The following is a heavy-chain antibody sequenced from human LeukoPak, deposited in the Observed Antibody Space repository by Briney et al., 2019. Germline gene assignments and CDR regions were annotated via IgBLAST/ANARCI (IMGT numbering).Heavy chain of an antibody. CDR3: ARDYYDSSGYPDY. D-gene: IGHD3-22*01. J-gene: IGHJ4*02. CDR1: GFTFSSYW. CDR2: IKQDGNEK. V-gene: IGHV3-7*01. Sequence: GGSLRLSCAGSGFTFSSYWMSWVRQAPGKGLEWVANIKQDGNEKYYVDSVKGRFTISRDNAKNSLYLQMNSLRAEDTAVYYCARDYYDSSGYPDYWGQGTLVTVSS.